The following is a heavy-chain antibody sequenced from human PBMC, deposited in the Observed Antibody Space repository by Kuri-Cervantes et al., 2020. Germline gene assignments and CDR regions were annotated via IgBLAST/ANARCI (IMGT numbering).Heavy chain of an antibody. V-gene: IGHV2-70*18. D-gene: IGHD1-20*01. CDR2: IDWDDDK. J-gene: IGHJ4*02. CDR1: GGSISSYY. CDR3: ARKILTGPFDY. Sequence: TLSLTCTVSGGSISSYYWSWIRQPPGKALERLALIDWDDDKYYSTSLKTRLTISKDTSKNLVVLTMTNMDPVDTGTYYCARKILTGPFDYWGQGTLVTVSS.